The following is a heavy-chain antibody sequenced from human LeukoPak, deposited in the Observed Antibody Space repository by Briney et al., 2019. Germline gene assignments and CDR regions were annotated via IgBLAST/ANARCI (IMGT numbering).Heavy chain of an antibody. D-gene: IGHD6-13*01. CDR1: GFTFSSYW. Sequence: GGSLRLSCAASGFTFSSYWMNWVRQAPGKGLEWVANIKQDGNEKYYVDSVKGRFTISRDNAKNSLYLQMNSLRAEDTAVYYCASYPTPGIGAAATFNYWGQGTLVTVSS. CDR3: ASYPTPGIGAAATFNY. V-gene: IGHV3-7*03. CDR2: IKQDGNEK. J-gene: IGHJ4*02.